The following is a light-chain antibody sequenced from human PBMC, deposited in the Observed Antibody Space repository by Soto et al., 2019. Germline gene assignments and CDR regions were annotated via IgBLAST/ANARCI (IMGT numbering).Light chain of an antibody. V-gene: IGKV3-11*01. Sequence: EIVLTQSPATLSLSPGERATLSCRASQSVSSYLAWYQQKAGQAPRPLIYDASNRATSIPARFSGSGSGTDFTLTISSLQAEDFATYYCLQDHDYQWTFGQGTKLEIK. CDR3: LQDHDYQWT. CDR2: DAS. CDR1: QSVSSY. J-gene: IGKJ2*02.